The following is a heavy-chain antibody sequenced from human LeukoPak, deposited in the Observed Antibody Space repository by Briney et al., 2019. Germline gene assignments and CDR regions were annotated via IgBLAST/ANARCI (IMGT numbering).Heavy chain of an antibody. Sequence: ASVKVSCKASGYTFTGYYMHWVRQAPGQGLEWMGWINPNSGGTNYAQKFQGRVTTTRDTSISTAYMELSRPRSDDTAVYYCARDHSGYSYYSWGQGTLVTVSS. CDR1: GYTFTGYY. V-gene: IGHV1-2*02. J-gene: IGHJ4*02. CDR2: INPNSGGT. D-gene: IGHD5-18*01. CDR3: ARDHSGYSYYS.